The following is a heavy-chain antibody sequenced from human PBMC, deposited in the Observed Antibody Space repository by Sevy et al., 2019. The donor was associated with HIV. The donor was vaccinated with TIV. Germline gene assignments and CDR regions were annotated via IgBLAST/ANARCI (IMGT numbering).Heavy chain of an antibody. CDR2: MWYDGHKK. D-gene: IGHD2-21*01. V-gene: IGHV3-33*01. Sequence: GGSLRISCTASGFTFSSFGVHWVRQAPGKGLEWVALMWYDGHKKYYADSVKGRFSISRDSSKNTVYLQMNNLRAEDTAVYYCARGPSLIVVGAAGYLDYWGQGTLVTVSS. CDR1: GFTFSSFG. CDR3: ARGPSLIVVGAAGYLDY. J-gene: IGHJ4*02.